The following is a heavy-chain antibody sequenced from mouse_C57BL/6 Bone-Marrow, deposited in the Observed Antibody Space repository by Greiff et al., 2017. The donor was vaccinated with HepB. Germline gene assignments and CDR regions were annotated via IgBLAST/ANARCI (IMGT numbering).Heavy chain of an antibody. CDR2: IYPRSGNT. D-gene: IGHD1-1*01. CDR3: ARDYYGSSYVAWFAY. Sequence: QVQLQSGAELARPGASVKLSCKASGYTFTSYGISWVKQRTGQGLEWIGEIYPRSGNTYYNEKFKGKATLTADKSSSTAYMELRSLTSEDSAVYFCARDYYGSSYVAWFAYWGQGTLVTVSA. V-gene: IGHV1-81*01. CDR1: GYTFTSYG. J-gene: IGHJ3*01.